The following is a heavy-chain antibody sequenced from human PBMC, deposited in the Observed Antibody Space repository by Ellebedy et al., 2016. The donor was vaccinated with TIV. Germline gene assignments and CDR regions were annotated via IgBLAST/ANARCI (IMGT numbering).Heavy chain of an antibody. Sequence: ASVKVSXKASGYTFTGYYLHWVRQAPGQGLEWMGWINSNSGDTKYAEKFQGRVTMTRDTSISTTYMELSRLRSDDTAVFYCARYLGGSDFFDYWGQGTLVTVSS. J-gene: IGHJ4*02. V-gene: IGHV1-2*02. D-gene: IGHD3-10*01. CDR1: GYTFTGYY. CDR2: INSNSGDT. CDR3: ARYLGGSDFFDY.